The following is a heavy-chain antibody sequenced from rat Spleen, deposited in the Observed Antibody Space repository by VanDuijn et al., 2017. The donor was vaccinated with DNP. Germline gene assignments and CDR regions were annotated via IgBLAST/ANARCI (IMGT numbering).Heavy chain of an antibody. V-gene: IGHV1-57*01. Sequence: QVQLQQSGAELAKPGSSVKISCKASGYTFTDYAVHWIKQTTGQALEWTGYIAPGSGNTNYNERFKGKATVTVDKSSNTAYMQLSSLTPVDTAVYYCARSRHSGYGHSMDAWGQGTSVTVSS. CDR1: GYTFTDYA. CDR3: ARSRHSGYGHSMDA. CDR2: IAPGSGNT. D-gene: IGHD4-3*01. J-gene: IGHJ4*01.